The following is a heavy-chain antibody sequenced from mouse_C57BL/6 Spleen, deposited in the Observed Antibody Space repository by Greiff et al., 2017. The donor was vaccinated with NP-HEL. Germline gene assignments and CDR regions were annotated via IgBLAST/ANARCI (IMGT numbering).Heavy chain of an antibody. V-gene: IGHV14-4*01. CDR1: GFNIKDDY. D-gene: IGHD1-1*01. CDR3: TTPSICGSSPGYFDY. Sequence: VQLQQSGAELVRPGASVKLSCTASGFNIKDDYMHWVKQRPEQGLEWIGWIDPENGDTEYASKFQGKATITADTSSNTAYLQLSSLTSEDTAVYYCTTPSICGSSPGYFDYWGQGTTLTVSS. J-gene: IGHJ2*01. CDR2: IDPENGDT.